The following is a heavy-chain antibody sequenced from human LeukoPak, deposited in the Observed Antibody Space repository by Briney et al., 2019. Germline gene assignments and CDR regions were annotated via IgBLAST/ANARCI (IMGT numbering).Heavy chain of an antibody. CDR3: AKGPLTEVAGTTWDY. J-gene: IGHJ4*02. CDR2: ISGPATST. CDR1: GFTFSNYA. D-gene: IGHD6-19*01. V-gene: IGHV3-23*01. Sequence: GGSLRLSCAASGFTFSNYALSWVRQAPGKGPEWVSAISGPATSTYYTDSVKGRFTISRDNSKYTLSLQMNSLRVDDTAVYYCAKGPLTEVAGTTWDYWGQGTLVTVSP.